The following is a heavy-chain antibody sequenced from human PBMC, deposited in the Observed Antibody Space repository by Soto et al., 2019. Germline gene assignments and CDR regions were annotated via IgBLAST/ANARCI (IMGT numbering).Heavy chain of an antibody. J-gene: IGHJ5*02. D-gene: IGHD2-15*01. V-gene: IGHV1-18*01. CDR1: GYTFTSYG. CDR3: ARVFMEHVEGYCSGGSCYRRWFDP. Sequence: ASVKVSCKASGYTFTSYGISWVRQAPGQGLEWMGWISAYNGNTNFAQKFQGRVTMTTDTSTSTAYMELRSLRSDDTAVYYFARVFMEHVEGYCSGGSCYRRWFDPWGQGTLVTVSS. CDR2: ISAYNGNT.